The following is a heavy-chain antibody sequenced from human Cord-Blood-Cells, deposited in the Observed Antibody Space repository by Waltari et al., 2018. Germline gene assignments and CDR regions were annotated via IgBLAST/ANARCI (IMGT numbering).Heavy chain of an antibody. CDR1: GGSVSSGSYY. CDR3: ARVSRLGVYFDY. CDR2: IDYSGST. D-gene: IGHD3-10*01. V-gene: IGHV4-61*01. J-gene: IGHJ4*02. Sequence: QVQLQESGPGLVKPSETLSLTSTVSGGSVSSGSYYWSWIRQPPGKGLEWIGYIDYSGSTNYNPSLKSRVTISVDTSKNQFSLKLSSVTAADTAVYYCARVSRLGVYFDYWGQGTLVTVSS.